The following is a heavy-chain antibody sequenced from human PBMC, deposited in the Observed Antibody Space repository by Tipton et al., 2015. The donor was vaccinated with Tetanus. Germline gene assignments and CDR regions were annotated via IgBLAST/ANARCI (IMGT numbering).Heavy chain of an antibody. Sequence: SLRLSCAASGFTLRSYSMSWVRQAPGKGPEWISYISTTSNTIYYADSVKGRFTISRDNAKNSLYLQMNSLRREDTAVYYCARGGIAAAGGGLDYWGQGTLVTVSS. V-gene: IGHV3-48*01. CDR3: ARGGIAAAGGGLDY. J-gene: IGHJ4*02. CDR2: ISTTSNTI. CDR1: GFTLRSYS. D-gene: IGHD6-13*01.